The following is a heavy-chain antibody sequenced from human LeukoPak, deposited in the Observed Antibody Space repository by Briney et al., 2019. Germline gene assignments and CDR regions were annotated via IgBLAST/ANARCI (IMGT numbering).Heavy chain of an antibody. CDR2: IYYSGST. D-gene: IGHD6-6*01. Sequence: PSETLSLTCTVSGGSISSSSYYWGWIRQPPGKGLEWIGSIYYSGSTYYNPSLKSRVTISVDTSKNQFSLKLSSVTAADTAVYYCARKFIVGYSSSDYFDYWGQGTLVTVSS. J-gene: IGHJ4*02. V-gene: IGHV4-39*07. CDR1: GGSISSSSYY. CDR3: ARKFIVGYSSSDYFDY.